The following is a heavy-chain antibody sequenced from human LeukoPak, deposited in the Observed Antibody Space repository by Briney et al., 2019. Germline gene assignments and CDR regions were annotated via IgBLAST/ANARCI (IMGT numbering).Heavy chain of an antibody. Sequence: YYMAWIRQPPGKGLEWIGSIYYSGSTYYNPSLKSRVTISVDTSKNQFSLKLSSVTAADTAVYYCARAQFPPFGDSSGYYVDYWGQGTLVTVSS. J-gene: IGHJ4*02. CDR3: ARAQFPPFGDSSGYYVDY. CDR2: IYYSGST. D-gene: IGHD3-22*01. V-gene: IGHV4-39*07. CDR1: YY.